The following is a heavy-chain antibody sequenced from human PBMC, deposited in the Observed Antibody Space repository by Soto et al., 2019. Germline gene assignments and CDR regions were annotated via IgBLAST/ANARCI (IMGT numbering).Heavy chain of an antibody. D-gene: IGHD3-3*01. CDR3: AREYYDFWSGYYPIDY. J-gene: IGHJ4*02. CDR1: GFTFSSYS. V-gene: IGHV3-48*02. CDR2: ISSSSSTI. Sequence: PGGSLRLSCAASGFTFSSYSMNWVRQAPGKGLEWVSYISSSSSTIYYADSVKGRFTISRDNAKNSLYLQMNSLRDEDTAVYYCAREYYDFWSGYYPIDYWGQGTLVTVSS.